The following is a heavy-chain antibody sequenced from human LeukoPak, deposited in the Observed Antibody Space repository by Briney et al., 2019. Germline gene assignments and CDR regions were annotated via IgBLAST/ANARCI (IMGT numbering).Heavy chain of an antibody. V-gene: IGHV1-24*01. Sequence: ASVKVSCKVSGYTLTELSMHWVRQAPGKGLEWMGGFDPEDGETIYAQKFQGRVTMTEDTSTDTAYMELSSLRSEDTAVYYCATDHEPRRGYCSGGSCSYDAFDIWGQGTMVTVSS. J-gene: IGHJ3*02. CDR3: ATDHEPRRGYCSGGSCSYDAFDI. CDR2: FDPEDGET. D-gene: IGHD2-15*01. CDR1: GYTLTELS.